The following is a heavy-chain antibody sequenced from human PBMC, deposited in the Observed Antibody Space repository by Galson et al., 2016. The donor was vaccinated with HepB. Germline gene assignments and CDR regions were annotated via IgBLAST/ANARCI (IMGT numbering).Heavy chain of an antibody. V-gene: IGHV3-66*01. J-gene: IGHJ6*02. CDR3: ARDPSLRNGMNV. CDR2: LYAGGET. CDR1: GLSVSDAY. Sequence: SLRLSCAASGLSVSDAYMNWVRQAPGKGLEWVSVLYAGGETYSAESLRGRFTIARDNSKNILSLQMNSLGVEDTAVYYCARDPSLRNGMNVWGQGTTVTVSS.